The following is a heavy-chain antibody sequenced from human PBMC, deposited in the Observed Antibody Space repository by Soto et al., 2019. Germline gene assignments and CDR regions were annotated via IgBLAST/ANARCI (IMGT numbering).Heavy chain of an antibody. V-gene: IGHV1-2*02. CDR1: GYTFTDYH. D-gene: IGHD3-10*02. J-gene: IGHJ6*02. CDR2: INPKFGDT. CDR3: ARNMDYYYGRGSGNGHGV. Sequence: QVQLVQSGAEVKEPGDSVRVSCDGSGYTFTDYHIHWVRQAPGHGLEWMGWINPKFGDTTYAQDFQGRVSMTRDMSISTVYMELSRLTSDDTAIYYCARNMDYYYGRGSGNGHGVWGQWTTVTVFS.